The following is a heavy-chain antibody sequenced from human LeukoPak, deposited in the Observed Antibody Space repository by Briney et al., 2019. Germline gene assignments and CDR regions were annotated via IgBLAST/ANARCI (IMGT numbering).Heavy chain of an antibody. J-gene: IGHJ4*02. CDR1: GFTFSSYS. V-gene: IGHV3-21*01. CDR3: ARDSLGWAPYENY. CDR2: ISSSSSYI. Sequence: GGSLRLSCAASGFTFSSYSMNWVRQAPGKGLEWVSSISSSSSYIYYADSVRGRFTISRDNAKDSLYLQMNSLRAEDTAVYYCARDSLGWAPYENYWGQGTLVTVSS. D-gene: IGHD6-19*01.